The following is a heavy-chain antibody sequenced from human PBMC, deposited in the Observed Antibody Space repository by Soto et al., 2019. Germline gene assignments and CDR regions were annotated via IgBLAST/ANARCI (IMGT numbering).Heavy chain of an antibody. CDR2: IYYSGST. V-gene: IGHV4-59*01. CDR1: GGSISSYY. Sequence: SETLSLTCTVSGGSISSYYWSWIRQPPGKGLEWIGYIYYSGSTNYNPSLKSRVTISVDTSKNQFSLKLSSVTAADTAVYYCAREQTGAQFDYWGQGTLVTVSS. J-gene: IGHJ4*02. CDR3: AREQTGAQFDY.